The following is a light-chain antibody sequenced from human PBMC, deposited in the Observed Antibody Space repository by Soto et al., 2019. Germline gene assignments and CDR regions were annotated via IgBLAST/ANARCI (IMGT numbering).Light chain of an antibody. CDR1: QSVTSN. Sequence: EIVLTQSPGTLSLSPWGRATLSCRGSQSVTSNYLAWYQQKPXXAXRLLIYXASTRATGIPARFSGGGSGTAFTQTISRLQSEDFAVYYCQQYNNWPRTFGQGTKVDIK. V-gene: IGKV3-15*01. J-gene: IGKJ1*01. CDR2: XAS. CDR3: QQYNNWPRT.